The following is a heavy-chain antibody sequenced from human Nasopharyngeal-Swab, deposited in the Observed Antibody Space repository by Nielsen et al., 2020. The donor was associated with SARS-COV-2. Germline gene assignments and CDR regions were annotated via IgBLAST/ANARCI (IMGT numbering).Heavy chain of an antibody. V-gene: IGHV3-69-1*01. CDR3: ARDGEPELYYFDY. J-gene: IGHJ4*02. CDR2: ISSSSTI. D-gene: IGHD1-14*01. Sequence: WVRQPPGKGLEWVSSISSSSTIYYADSVKGRFTISRDNAKNSLYLQMNSLRAEDTAVYYCARDGEPELYYFDYWGQGTLVTVSS.